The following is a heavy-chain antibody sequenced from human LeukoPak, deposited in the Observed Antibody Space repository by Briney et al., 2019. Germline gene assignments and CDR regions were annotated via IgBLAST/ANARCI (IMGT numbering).Heavy chain of an antibody. Sequence: SETLSLTCAVYGGSFGGYYWSWIRQPPGKGLEWIGEINHSGSTNYNPSLKSRVTMSVDTSKNQFSLKLSSVTAADTAVYYCARVIAAAAYYFDYWGQGTLVTVSS. D-gene: IGHD6-13*01. CDR1: GGSFGGYY. V-gene: IGHV4-34*01. CDR2: INHSGST. J-gene: IGHJ4*02. CDR3: ARVIAAAAYYFDY.